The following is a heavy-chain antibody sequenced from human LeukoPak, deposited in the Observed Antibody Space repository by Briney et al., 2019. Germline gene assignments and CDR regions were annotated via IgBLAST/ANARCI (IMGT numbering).Heavy chain of an antibody. D-gene: IGHD2-15*01. CDR1: GFTFSSYG. V-gene: IGHV3-30*02. CDR3: AKDSGGGSWRGEPGGYFDY. CDR2: IRYDGSNK. J-gene: IGHJ4*02. Sequence: GGSLRLSCAASGFTFSSYGMHWVRQAPGKGLEWVAFIRYDGSNKYYADSVKGRFTISRDNSKNTLYLQMNSLRAEDTAVYYCAKDSGGGSWRGEPGGYFDYWGQGTLVTVSS.